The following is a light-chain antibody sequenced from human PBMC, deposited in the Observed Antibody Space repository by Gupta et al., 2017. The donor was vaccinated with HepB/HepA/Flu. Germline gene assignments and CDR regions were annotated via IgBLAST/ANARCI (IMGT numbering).Light chain of an antibody. V-gene: IGKV3-20*01. J-gene: IGKJ3*01. CDR2: GAS. Sequence: EIVFTQSPGTLSLSPGERATLSCRASQSVSSSYLAWYQQKPSQAHTLLSYGASSRATGIRDTFSVSGDGTDTTFTIKSREAEAFAVYYCQQEHSQQGPFTFGHGTKVDIK. CDR3: QQEHSQQGPFT. CDR1: QSVSSSY.